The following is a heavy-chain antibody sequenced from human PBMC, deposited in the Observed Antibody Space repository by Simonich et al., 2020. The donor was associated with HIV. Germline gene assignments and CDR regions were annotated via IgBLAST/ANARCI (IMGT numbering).Heavy chain of an antibody. CDR1: GGAFSGNY. D-gene: IGHD6-6*01. CDR3: ARRRREQLVTYFQH. Sequence: QVQLQQWGAGLLKPSETLSLTCAVYGGAFSGNYWGWIRQPPGKGLAWIGEINQSGNTNYNPTLKSRVTISVDTSKNHFSLKLSSVTAADTAVYYCARRRREQLVTYFQHWGQGTLVTVSS. CDR2: INQSGNT. V-gene: IGHV4-34*01. J-gene: IGHJ1*01.